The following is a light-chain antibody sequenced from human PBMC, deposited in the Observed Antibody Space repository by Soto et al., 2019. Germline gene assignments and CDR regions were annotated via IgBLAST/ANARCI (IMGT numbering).Light chain of an antibody. Sequence: IQMTQSPSTLSASVGERVTITCRASQSVSNWLAWYQQKPGKAPKVLIYDVSSLESGVPSRFSGSGSGTEFTLTISSLQPDDFATYYCQQYSTYATFGQGTKVDIK. V-gene: IGKV1-5*01. J-gene: IGKJ1*01. CDR2: DVS. CDR1: QSVSNW. CDR3: QQYSTYAT.